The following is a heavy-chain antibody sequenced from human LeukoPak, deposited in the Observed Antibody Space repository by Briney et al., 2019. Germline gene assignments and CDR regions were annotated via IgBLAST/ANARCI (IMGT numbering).Heavy chain of an antibody. CDR3: ARATRGSGPYYGSGSFFFDY. D-gene: IGHD3-10*01. CDR1: GFTFSSYG. J-gene: IGHJ4*02. V-gene: IGHV3-30*02. Sequence: GGSLRLSCAASGFTFSSYGMHWVRQAPGKGLEWVAFIRYDGSKKYYADSVKGRFTISRDNSKNTLYLQMNSLRAEDTAVYYCARATRGSGPYYGSGSFFFDYWGQGTLVTVSS. CDR2: IRYDGSKK.